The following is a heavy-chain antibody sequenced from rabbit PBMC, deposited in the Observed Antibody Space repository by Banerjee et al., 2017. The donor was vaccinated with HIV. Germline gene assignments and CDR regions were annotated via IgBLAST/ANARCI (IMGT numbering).Heavy chain of an antibody. J-gene: IGHJ4*01. CDR3: ARDDVGDAASSSNL. CDR1: GFSFSNNYY. V-gene: IGHV1S40*01. Sequence: QSLEESGGDLVKPGAFLTLTCTASGFSFSNNYYMCWVRQAPGKGLEWVACIDGGSGATWYAGWAKGRFTVSKTSSTTVTLQMTSLTAADTATYFCARDDVGDAASSSNLWGPAPLVTLS. D-gene: IGHD6-1*01. CDR2: IDGGSGAT.